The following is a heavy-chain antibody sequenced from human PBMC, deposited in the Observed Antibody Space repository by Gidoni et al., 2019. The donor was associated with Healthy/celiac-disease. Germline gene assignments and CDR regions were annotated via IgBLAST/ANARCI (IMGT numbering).Heavy chain of an antibody. V-gene: IGHV3-11*01. Sequence: QVQLVESGGGSVKPGGSLRLSWSASGFTFSDYYMSWIRQAPGKGLEWFSYITSSGSNKYYADSVKGRLNIYRDNAKNSLYLQMNSLRAEDTAVYYCARDAMATPISYWGQGTLVTVSS. J-gene: IGHJ4*02. CDR3: ARDAMATPISY. D-gene: IGHD5-12*01. CDR2: ITSSGSNK. CDR1: GFTFSDYY.